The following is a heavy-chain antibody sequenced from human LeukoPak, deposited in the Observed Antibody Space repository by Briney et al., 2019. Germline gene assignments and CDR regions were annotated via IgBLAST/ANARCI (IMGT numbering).Heavy chain of an antibody. Sequence: GASVKASCKASGGTFSSYAISWVRQAPGQGLEWMGGIIPIFGTANYAQKFQGRVTITADESTSTAYMELSSLRSDDTAVYYCVIVGGSGSYIDYWGQGTLVTVSS. V-gene: IGHV1-69*13. CDR2: IIPIFGTA. CDR3: VIVGGSGSYIDY. J-gene: IGHJ4*02. CDR1: GGTFSSYA. D-gene: IGHD3-10*01.